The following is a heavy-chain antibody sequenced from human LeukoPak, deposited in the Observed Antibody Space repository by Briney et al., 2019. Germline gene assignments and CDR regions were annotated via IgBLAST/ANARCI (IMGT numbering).Heavy chain of an antibody. CDR3: ARDTYYYDSSGYH. V-gene: IGHV3-53*01. Sequence: GGSLRLSCAASGFTFSCYAMSWVRQAPGKGLEWVSVIYSGGSTYYADSVKGRFTISRDNSKSTLYLQMNSLRAADTAVYYCARDTYYYDSSGYHWGQGTLVTVSS. CDR2: IYSGGST. J-gene: IGHJ1*01. CDR1: GFTFSCYA. D-gene: IGHD3-22*01.